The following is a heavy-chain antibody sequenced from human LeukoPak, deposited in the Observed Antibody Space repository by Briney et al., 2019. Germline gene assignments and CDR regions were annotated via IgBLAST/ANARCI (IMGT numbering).Heavy chain of an antibody. CDR2: ISSGSHYM. J-gene: IGHJ4*02. CDR1: GFTFSSHA. CDR3: ARDGFSGYNNLGFDY. Sequence: GGSLRLSCAASGFTFSSHAMNWVRQAPGKGLEWVSSISSGSHYMYYTDSVKGRFTISRDNAKNSLYLQMDSLRVADTAVYYCARDGFSGYNNLGFDYWGQGTLVTVSS. V-gene: IGHV3-21*01. D-gene: IGHD5-12*01.